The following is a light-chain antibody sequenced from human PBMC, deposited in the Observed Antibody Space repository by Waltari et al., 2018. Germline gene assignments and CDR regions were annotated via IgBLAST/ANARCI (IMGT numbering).Light chain of an antibody. CDR3: QQYNSRPWT. Sequence: DIQMTQSPSTLSASVGDSVTITCRASQSLSSWLDLYQQKPVKAPKRLVYQVSALESGVPPRFSGSAFGAEFTLTISSLQPDDFETYYWQQYNSRPWTFGQGTKVEF. CDR1: QSLSSW. V-gene: IGKV1-5*03. J-gene: IGKJ1*01. CDR2: QVS.